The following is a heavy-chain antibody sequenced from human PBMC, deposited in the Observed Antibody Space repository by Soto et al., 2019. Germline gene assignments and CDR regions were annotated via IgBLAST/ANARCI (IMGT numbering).Heavy chain of an antibody. V-gene: IGHV6-1*01. Sequence: SQTLSLTCAITGDSVSSNSAGWSWFRQSPSRGLEWLGRTYYRSKWYYEYAVSVRGRITINPDTSTNQYTLQLNSVTPEDTAVYFCARGEQYSGRIFDYWGQGTLVTVPS. CDR1: GDSVSSNSAG. CDR3: ARGEQYSGRIFDY. CDR2: TYYRSKWYY. D-gene: IGHD1-26*01. J-gene: IGHJ4*01.